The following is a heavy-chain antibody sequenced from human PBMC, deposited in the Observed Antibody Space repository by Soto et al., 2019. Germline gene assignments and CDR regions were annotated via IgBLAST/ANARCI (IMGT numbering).Heavy chain of an antibody. J-gene: IGHJ3*01. CDR1: GFTFSSND. CDR2: IYSGGST. Sequence: EVPLVESGGGLIQPGGSLRLSCAASGFTFSSNDMNWVRQAPGKGLEWVSLIYSGGSTYYADSVKGRFTISRDNSKNTLYLQMSSLRAEDTAVYYCAPRPFLPGAPWGQWTMVTVSS. CDR3: APRPFLPGAP. D-gene: IGHD3-10*01. V-gene: IGHV3-53*01.